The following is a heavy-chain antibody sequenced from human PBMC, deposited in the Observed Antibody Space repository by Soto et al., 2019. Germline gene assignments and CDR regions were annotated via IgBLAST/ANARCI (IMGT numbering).Heavy chain of an antibody. Sequence: GGSLRLSCAASGFTFSSYAMSWVRQAPGKGLEWVSAISGSGGSTYYADSVKGRFTISRDNSKNTLYLQMNSLRAEDTAVYYCAKNTDHLASGYKLPYYYYYYGMDVWGQGTTVTVSS. CDR1: GFTFSSYA. CDR3: AKNTDHLASGYKLPYYYYYYGMDV. J-gene: IGHJ6*02. V-gene: IGHV3-23*01. D-gene: IGHD5-12*01. CDR2: ISGSGGST.